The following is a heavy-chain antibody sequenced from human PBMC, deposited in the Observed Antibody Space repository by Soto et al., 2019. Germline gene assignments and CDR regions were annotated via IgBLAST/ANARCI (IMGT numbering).Heavy chain of an antibody. Sequence: ASVKVSCKASGYTFTDYYMHWVRQAPGQGPEWMGWINPNSGDTNYAQKFQGWVTMTRDTSNSTAYMELSRLTSDDTAVYYCARDQLPDYYYYGMDVWGQGTTFTVSS. D-gene: IGHD1-26*01. V-gene: IGHV1-2*04. J-gene: IGHJ6*02. CDR3: ARDQLPDYYYYGMDV. CDR1: GYTFTDYY. CDR2: INPNSGDT.